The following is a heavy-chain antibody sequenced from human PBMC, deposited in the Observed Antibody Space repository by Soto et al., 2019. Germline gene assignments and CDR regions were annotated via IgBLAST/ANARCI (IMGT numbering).Heavy chain of an antibody. CDR1: GYTLTELS. CDR2: ISAYNGNT. J-gene: IGHJ5*02. Sequence: ASVKVSCKVSGYTLTELSMHWVRQAPGQGLEWMGWISAYNGNTNYAQKLQGRVTMTTDTSTSTAYMELRSLRSDDTAVYYCARWRIAVAGPLGPWGQGTLVTVSS. D-gene: IGHD6-19*01. V-gene: IGHV1-18*01. CDR3: ARWRIAVAGPLGP.